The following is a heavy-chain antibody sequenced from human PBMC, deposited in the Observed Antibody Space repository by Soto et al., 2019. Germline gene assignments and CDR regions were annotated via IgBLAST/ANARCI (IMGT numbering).Heavy chain of an antibody. CDR1: GFTFSSYA. Sequence: EVQLLESGGGLEQPGGSLRLSCAASGFTFSSYAMNWVRQAPGKGLEWVSVISGSGDSTYYADSVKGRFTISRDNSKNTLYLQMNSLRAEDKAVYYCARRGSGSYYDYWGQGTVVTVSS. D-gene: IGHD1-26*01. CDR3: ARRGSGSYYDY. CDR2: ISGSGDST. J-gene: IGHJ4*02. V-gene: IGHV3-23*01.